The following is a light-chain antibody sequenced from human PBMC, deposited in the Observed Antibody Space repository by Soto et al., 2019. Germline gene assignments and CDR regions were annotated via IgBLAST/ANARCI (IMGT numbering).Light chain of an antibody. Sequence: QSVLNQPASVSGSPGQSVTISCTATSSDVENYKLVSWYQQHPGKAPKLIIYEVIKRPSGVSNRFSGSKSANTASLTISGFQPEDEADYYCCSSVGSYVFGTGTKVTVL. J-gene: IGLJ1*01. CDR2: EVI. CDR1: SSDVENYKL. V-gene: IGLV2-23*02. CDR3: CSSVGSYV.